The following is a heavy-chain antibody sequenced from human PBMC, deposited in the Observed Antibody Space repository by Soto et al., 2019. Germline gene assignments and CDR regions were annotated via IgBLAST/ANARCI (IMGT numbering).Heavy chain of an antibody. CDR2: ISYDGSNK. V-gene: IGHV3-30*18. D-gene: IGHD3-22*01. CDR1: GFTFSGRG. CDR3: VKDQSSGYRPSFDS. J-gene: IGHJ4*02. Sequence: QVQLVESGGGVVQPRRSLRLSCAASGFTFSGRGMHWVRQAPGKGLEWVALISYDGSNKNYADSVKGRFTISRDNSKNTLYLQMNSLRPEDTAVYYCVKDQSSGYRPSFDSWGQGSRVTVSS.